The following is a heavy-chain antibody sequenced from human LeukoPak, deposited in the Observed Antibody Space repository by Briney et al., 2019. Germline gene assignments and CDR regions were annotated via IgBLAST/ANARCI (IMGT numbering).Heavy chain of an antibody. CDR1: GFTVSNNY. D-gene: IGHD6-6*01. V-gene: IGHV3-53*01. CDR3: ARVDGGQSI. Sequence: PGGSLRLSCAASGFTVSNNYMSGVRQAPGKGLEWVSLIHRGGTTYYADSVKGRFTISRDNSKNTLYFQMNSLRAEDTAVYYCARVDGGQSIWGQGTLVTVSS. J-gene: IGHJ4*02. CDR2: IHRGGTT.